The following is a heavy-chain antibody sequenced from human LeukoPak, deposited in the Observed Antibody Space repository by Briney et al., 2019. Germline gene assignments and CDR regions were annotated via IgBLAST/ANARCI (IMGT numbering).Heavy chain of an antibody. D-gene: IGHD6-13*01. J-gene: IGHJ4*02. V-gene: IGHV3-33*01. Sequence: GGSLRLSCAASGFTFSSYGMHWVRQAPGKGLEWVAVIWYDGSNKYYADSVKGRFTISRDNSKNTLYLQMNSLRAEDTAVYYCARESGIAAPAGAGEIDYWGQGTLVTVSS. CDR3: ARESGIAAPAGAGEIDY. CDR1: GFTFSSYG. CDR2: IWYDGSNK.